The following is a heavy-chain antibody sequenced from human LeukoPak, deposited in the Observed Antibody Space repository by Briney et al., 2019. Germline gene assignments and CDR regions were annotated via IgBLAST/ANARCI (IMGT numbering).Heavy chain of an antibody. Sequence: GGSLRLSCAASGFAVSSNYMSWVRQAPGKGLEWVSVIYSGGSTYYADSVKGRFTISRDNSTNTLYLQMNSLRAEDTAVYFCARDPDYYGMDAWGQGTTVTVSS. V-gene: IGHV3-53*01. CDR2: IYSGGST. J-gene: IGHJ6*02. D-gene: IGHD3-10*01. CDR3: ARDPDYYGMDA. CDR1: GFAVSSNY.